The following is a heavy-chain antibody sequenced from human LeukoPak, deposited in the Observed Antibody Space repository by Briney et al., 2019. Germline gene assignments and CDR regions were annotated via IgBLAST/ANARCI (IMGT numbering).Heavy chain of an antibody. Sequence: PGGSLRLSCAASECTFSTYPMSWVRQTPGKGLEWVSGISVSGVTTYYADSVKGRFTISRDNSNNTLYLQMNSLRAEDTAVYFCARGSAAMDVWGQGTTVTVSS. CDR3: ARGSAAMDV. CDR1: ECTFSTYP. D-gene: IGHD6-25*01. CDR2: ISVSGVTT. J-gene: IGHJ6*02. V-gene: IGHV3-23*01.